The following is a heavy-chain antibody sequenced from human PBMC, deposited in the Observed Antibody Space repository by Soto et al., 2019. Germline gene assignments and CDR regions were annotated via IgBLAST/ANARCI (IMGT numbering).Heavy chain of an antibody. CDR2: ISYDGTN. J-gene: IGHJ4*02. D-gene: IGHD3-22*01. V-gene: IGHV3-30-3*01. CDR1: GFTFSSYA. CDR3: ASGSDSSGYYYLGRY. Sequence: QVQLVESGGGVVQPGRSLRLSCAASGFTFSSYAMHWVRQAPGKGLEWVAVISYDGTNNYADSVKDRFTISRDNYKNTLYLQMNSLRAEDTAFYYCASGSDSSGYYYLGRYWGQGTLVTVSS.